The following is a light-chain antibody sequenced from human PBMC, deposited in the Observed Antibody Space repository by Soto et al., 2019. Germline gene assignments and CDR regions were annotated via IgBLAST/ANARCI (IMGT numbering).Light chain of an antibody. J-gene: IGLJ3*02. Sequence: QSVLTQPPSASGTPGQRVTISCSGSSSNIGAGYDVHWYQQLPGTAPKLLIYANSNRPSGVPDRFSGSTSGTSASLAITGLQAEDEADYYCQSYDSSLSGWVFGGGTKLTVL. V-gene: IGLV1-40*01. CDR3: QSYDSSLSGWV. CDR1: SSNIGAGYD. CDR2: ANS.